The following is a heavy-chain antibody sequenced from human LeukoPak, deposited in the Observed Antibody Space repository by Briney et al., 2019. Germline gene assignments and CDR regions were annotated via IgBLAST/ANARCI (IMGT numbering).Heavy chain of an antibody. CDR2: IYYSGST. V-gene: IGHV4-59*08. CDR1: GGSISSYY. Sequence: SETLSLTCTVSGGSISSYYWSWIRQPPGKGLEWIGYIYYSGSTNYNPSLKSRVTISVDTSKNQFSLKLSSVTAADTAVYYCARHYYDSSDSYSFDYWGQGTLSPSPQ. J-gene: IGHJ4*02. CDR3: ARHYYDSSDSYSFDY. D-gene: IGHD3-22*01.